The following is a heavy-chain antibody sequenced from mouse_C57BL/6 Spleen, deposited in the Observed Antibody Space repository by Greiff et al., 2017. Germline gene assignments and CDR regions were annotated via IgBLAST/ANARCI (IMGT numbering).Heavy chain of an antibody. Sequence: VQLQQSGAELVRPGASVKLSCTASGFNIKDYYMHWVKQRPEQGLEWIGRIDPEDGDTEYAPKFQGKATMTADTSSNTAYLQLSSLTSEDTAVYYCTQAYYSNYYYAMDYWGQGTSVTVSS. V-gene: IGHV14-1*01. CDR1: GFNIKDYY. CDR3: TQAYYSNYYYAMDY. J-gene: IGHJ4*01. D-gene: IGHD2-5*01. CDR2: IDPEDGDT.